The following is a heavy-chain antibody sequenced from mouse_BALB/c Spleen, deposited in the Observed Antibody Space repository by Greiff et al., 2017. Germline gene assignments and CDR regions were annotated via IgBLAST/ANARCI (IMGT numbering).Heavy chain of an antibody. CDR3: VRKRGTGTFDY. CDR1: GFSLTSYD. Sequence: QVQLKESGPGLVAPSQSLSITCTVSGFSLTSYDISWIRQPPGKGLEWLGVIWTGGGTNYNSAFMSRLSISKDNSKSQVFLKMNSLQTDDTAIYYCVRKRGTGTFDYWGQGTTLTVSS. D-gene: IGHD4-1*01. V-gene: IGHV2-9-2*01. J-gene: IGHJ2*01. CDR2: IWTGGGT.